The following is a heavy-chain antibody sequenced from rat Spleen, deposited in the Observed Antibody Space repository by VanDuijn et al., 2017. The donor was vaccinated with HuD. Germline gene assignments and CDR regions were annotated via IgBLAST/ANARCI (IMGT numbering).Heavy chain of an antibody. CDR1: GLSFSDFY. J-gene: IGHJ1*01. CDR2: IKYEDFTP. CDR3: VRLYNNHGYWYFDF. D-gene: IGHD1-5*01. Sequence: EVQLVESDEGLVQPGRSMKLSCAASGLSFSDFYMAWVRQAPKKGLEWVASIKYEDFTPYYGDSVMGRFTISRDDGASTLYLKMNSLRSEDKATYYCVRLYNNHGYWYFDFWGPGTMVTVSS. V-gene: IGHV5-22*01.